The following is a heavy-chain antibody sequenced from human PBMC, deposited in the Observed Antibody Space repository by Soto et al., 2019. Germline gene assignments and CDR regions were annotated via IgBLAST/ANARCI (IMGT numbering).Heavy chain of an antibody. V-gene: IGHV3-30*03. CDR3: ARYSGKYQGPIDY. J-gene: IGHJ4*02. Sequence: QVQLVESGGGVVQPGRSLRLSCAASGFTFSHYGIHWVRQAPGKGLEWLAVISYDGSNKHYADSVKGRFTVSRDNSKNTLYLQMNSLRAEDTAVYSCARYSGKYQGPIDYWGQGTLVTVSS. CDR2: ISYDGSNK. D-gene: IGHD1-26*01. CDR1: GFTFSHYG.